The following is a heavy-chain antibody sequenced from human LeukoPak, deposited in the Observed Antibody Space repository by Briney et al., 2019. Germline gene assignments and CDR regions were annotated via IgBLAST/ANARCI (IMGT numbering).Heavy chain of an antibody. CDR1: GGSISSGDYY. Sequence: SETLSLTCTVSGGSISSGDYYWSWIRQPPGKVLEWIGYIYYSGSTYYNPSLKSRVTISVDTSKNQLSLKLSSVTAADTAVYYCARAHGSDAFDIWGQGTMVTVSS. CDR3: ARAHGSDAFDI. V-gene: IGHV4-30-4*01. J-gene: IGHJ3*02. CDR2: IYYSGST.